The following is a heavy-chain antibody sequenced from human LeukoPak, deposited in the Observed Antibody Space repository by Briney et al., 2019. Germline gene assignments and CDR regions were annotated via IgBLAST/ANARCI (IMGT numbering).Heavy chain of an antibody. J-gene: IGHJ4*02. CDR2: ISAYNGNT. CDR3: ARDYYDSSERVFDY. D-gene: IGHD3-22*01. CDR1: GYTFTSYG. Sequence: ASVNVSCKASGYTFTSYGISWVRQAPGQGLEWMGWISAYNGNTNYAQKLQGRVTMTTDTSTNTAYMVLRSLRSDDTAVYYCARDYYDSSERVFDYWGQGTLVTVSS. V-gene: IGHV1-18*01.